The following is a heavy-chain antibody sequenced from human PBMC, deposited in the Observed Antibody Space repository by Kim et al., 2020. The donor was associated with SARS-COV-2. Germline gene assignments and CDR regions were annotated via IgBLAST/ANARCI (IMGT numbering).Heavy chain of an antibody. D-gene: IGHD3-22*01. CDR2: ISSNGGST. V-gene: IGHV3-64D*09. Sequence: GGSLRLSCSVSGFTFSSYAMHWVRQAPGKGLEYVSAISSNGGSTYYADSVKGRFTISRDNSKNTLYLQMSSLRAEDTAVYYCVKDSWYYYDSRTAFDIWGQGTMVTVSS. J-gene: IGHJ3*02. CDR1: GFTFSSYA. CDR3: VKDSWYYYDSRTAFDI.